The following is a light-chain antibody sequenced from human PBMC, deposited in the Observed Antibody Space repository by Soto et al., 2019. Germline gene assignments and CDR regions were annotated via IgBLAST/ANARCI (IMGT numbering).Light chain of an antibody. J-gene: IGLJ3*02. V-gene: IGLV1-47*01. CDR1: SSNVGSIF. CDR3: EAWDNGLRGV. Sequence: QSVLPQPPSVSGTPGQRGTISFSGSSSNVGSIFVYWYQQFPGTATKLLIYRTDQRPSGVPDRFSASNTGTSASLAVSGLRSDDEADYDCEAWDNGLRGVFGGGTKLTVL. CDR2: RTD.